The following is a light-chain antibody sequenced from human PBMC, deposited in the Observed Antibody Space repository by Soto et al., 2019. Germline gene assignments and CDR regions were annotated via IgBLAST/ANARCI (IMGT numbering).Light chain of an antibody. V-gene: IGKV3D-20*01. Sequence: IVLTQSPVTLSLSPGEVATLSCGASQTITFNFLAWYQQKPGLAPRLLVYDAYIRADGIPDRFSGSVSGTDFTLTISRLEPEDFAMYYCQHYGDSNPTFGGGTRVEI. CDR1: QTITFNF. CDR3: QHYGDSNPT. CDR2: DAY. J-gene: IGKJ4*02.